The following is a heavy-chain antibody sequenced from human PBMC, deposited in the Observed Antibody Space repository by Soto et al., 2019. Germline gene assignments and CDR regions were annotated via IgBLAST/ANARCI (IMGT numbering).Heavy chain of an antibody. CDR1: GFSLTTSGVG. CDR2: IFWDDDK. V-gene: IGHV2-5*02. J-gene: IGHJ4*02. CDR3: ARTLTGPGGNFDS. D-gene: IGHD1-26*01. Sequence: SGPRRVNPTQTLTLTCSFSGFSLTTSGVGVGWVRQSPEKTLEWLALIFWDDDKRYSPSLRSRLTIDKDTSKSQVVLTLTNVELVETATYYCARTLTGPGGNFDSWGQGALVTVSS.